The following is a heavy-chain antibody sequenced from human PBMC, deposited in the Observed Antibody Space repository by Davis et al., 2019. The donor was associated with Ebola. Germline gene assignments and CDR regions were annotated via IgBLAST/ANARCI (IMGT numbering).Heavy chain of an antibody. CDR2: ISSSSNYI. Sequence: GESLKISCAASGFTFSSYSMNWVRQAPGKGLEWVSFISSSSNYIYYADSVKGRFTVSRDNAKNSLYLQMNSLRAEDTAVYYCVRDVTIWGQGTMVTVSS. J-gene: IGHJ3*02. CDR1: GFTFSSYS. CDR3: VRDVTI. D-gene: IGHD2/OR15-2a*01. V-gene: IGHV3-21*01.